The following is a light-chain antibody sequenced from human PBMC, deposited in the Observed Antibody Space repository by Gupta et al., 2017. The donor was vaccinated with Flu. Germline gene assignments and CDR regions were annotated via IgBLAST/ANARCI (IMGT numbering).Light chain of an antibody. CDR2: GAS. J-gene: IGKJ4*01. V-gene: IGKV1-17*01. Sequence: PSSLSASVGDRVTITCRASQGIRDDLVWYQQTPGKAPKRLISGASRLEGGVPSRFSGSGSGTEFTLTISSPQPEDFAAYYCRQDNSYPLTFGGGTKVEIK. CDR3: RQDNSYPLT. CDR1: QGIRDD.